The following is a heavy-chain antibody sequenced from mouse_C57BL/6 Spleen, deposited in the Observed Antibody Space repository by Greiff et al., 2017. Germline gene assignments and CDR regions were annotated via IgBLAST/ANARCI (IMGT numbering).Heavy chain of an antibody. J-gene: IGHJ3*01. V-gene: IGHV14-4*01. CDR1: GFNIKDDY. CDR2: IDPENGDT. Sequence: VQLKESGAELVRPGASVKLSCKASGFNIKDDYMHWVKQRPEQGLEWIGWIDPENGDTEYASKFQGKATITADTSSNTAYLQLSSLTSEATAVYYCTTRRPSYWGQGTLVTVSA. CDR3: TTRRPSY. D-gene: IGHD1-2*01.